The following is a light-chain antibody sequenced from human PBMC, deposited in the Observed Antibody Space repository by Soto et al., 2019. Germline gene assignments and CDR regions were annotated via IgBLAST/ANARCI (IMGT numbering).Light chain of an antibody. CDR1: QIVSTSY. CDR2: GAS. V-gene: IGKV3-20*01. CDR3: QRYGTSLT. J-gene: IGKJ4*01. Sequence: ENVLTQSPGTLSVSPGERAVLSCRASQIVSTSYLAWYQQKPGQAPRLLIYGASSRATGIPDRFSGSGAGTDFKLTISRLEPEDAALYYCQRYGTSLTFGGGTKAEIK.